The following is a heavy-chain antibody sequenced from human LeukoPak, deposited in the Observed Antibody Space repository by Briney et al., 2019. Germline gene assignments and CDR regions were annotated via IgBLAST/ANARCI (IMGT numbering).Heavy chain of an antibody. J-gene: IGHJ4*02. CDR2: INPSGGST. D-gene: IGHD6-13*01. Sequence: ASVKVSCKASGYTFTSYYMHWVRQAPGQGLEWMGIINPSGGSTSYAQKFQGRVTMTRDMSTSTVYMELSRLRSDDTAVYYCAREHSSSWYGFDYWGQGTLVTVSS. CDR1: GYTFTSYY. CDR3: AREHSSSWYGFDY. V-gene: IGHV1-46*01.